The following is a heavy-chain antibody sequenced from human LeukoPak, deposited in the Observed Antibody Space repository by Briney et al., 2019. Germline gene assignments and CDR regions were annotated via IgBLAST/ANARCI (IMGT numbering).Heavy chain of an antibody. CDR3: AKGRTNDY. J-gene: IGHJ4*02. V-gene: IGHV3-23*01. CDR2: ISDTGGNT. Sequence: PGGSLRLSCAASGCTFSTYAMSWVRQTPERGLEWVSAISDTGGNTFYADSVKGRFTISRDNSKNTLYLQMNSLRAEDTAIYYCAKGRTNDYWGQGTLVTVSS. D-gene: IGHD1/OR15-1a*01. CDR1: GCTFSTYA.